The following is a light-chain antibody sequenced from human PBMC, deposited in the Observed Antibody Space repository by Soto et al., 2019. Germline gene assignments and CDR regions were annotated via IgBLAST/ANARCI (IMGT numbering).Light chain of an antibody. V-gene: IGLV2-14*01. Sequence: QAVVTQPASMSGSPGQSITISCTGTSSDIGRYNFVSWYQHHPGKAPKLIIYEATKRPSGVSYRFSGSKSGNTASLTISGLQAEDEADYYCNSYTITSPYVFGTGTKLTVL. CDR2: EAT. CDR1: SSDIGRYNF. J-gene: IGLJ1*01. CDR3: NSYTITSPYV.